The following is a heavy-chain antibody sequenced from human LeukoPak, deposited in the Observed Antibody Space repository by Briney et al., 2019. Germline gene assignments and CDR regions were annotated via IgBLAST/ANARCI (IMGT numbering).Heavy chain of an antibody. CDR3: ASTVTTPHWYFDL. Sequence: SETLSLTCTVSGGSISSSSYYWGWIRQPPGKGLEWIGSIYYSGSTYYNPSLKSRVTISVDTSKNQFSLKLSSVTAADTAVYYCASTVTTPHWYFDLWGRGTLVTVSS. J-gene: IGHJ2*01. CDR2: IYYSGST. CDR1: GGSISSSSYY. D-gene: IGHD4-17*01. V-gene: IGHV4-39*01.